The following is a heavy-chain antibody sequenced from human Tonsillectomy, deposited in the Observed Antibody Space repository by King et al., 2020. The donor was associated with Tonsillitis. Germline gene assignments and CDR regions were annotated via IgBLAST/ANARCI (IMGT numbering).Heavy chain of an antibody. D-gene: IGHD3-9*01. J-gene: IGHJ3*02. CDR2: IYYSGST. Sequence: VQLQESGPGLVKPSQTLSLTCTVSGGSISSGGYYWSWIRQHPGKGLEWIGYIYYSGSTYYSPSLKSRVTISVDTSKNQFSLKLSSVTAADTAVYYCARAEEYYDILTGYPLSAFDIWGQGTMVTVSS. V-gene: IGHV4-31*03. CDR3: ARAEEYYDILTGYPLSAFDI. CDR1: GGSISSGGYY.